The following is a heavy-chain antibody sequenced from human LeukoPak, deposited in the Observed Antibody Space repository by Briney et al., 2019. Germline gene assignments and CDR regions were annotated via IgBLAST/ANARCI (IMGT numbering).Heavy chain of an antibody. CDR2: ISSSSSYI. CDR3: AKIYGDYSPTGDDY. Sequence: PGGSLRLSCAASGFTFSSYSMNWVRQAPGKGLEWVSSISSSSSYIYYADSVKGRFTISRDNAKNTLYLQMNSLRAEDTAVYYCAKIYGDYSPTGDDYWGQGTLVTVSS. D-gene: IGHD4-17*01. CDR1: GFTFSSYS. V-gene: IGHV3-21*01. J-gene: IGHJ4*02.